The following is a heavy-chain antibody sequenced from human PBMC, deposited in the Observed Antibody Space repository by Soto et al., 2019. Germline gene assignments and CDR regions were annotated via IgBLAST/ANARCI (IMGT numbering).Heavy chain of an antibody. CDR1: GFTFSSYS. D-gene: IGHD3-16*02. CDR3: ARVTDYDYIWGSYRLPPNYFDY. V-gene: IGHV3-48*01. Sequence: EVQLVESGGGLVQPGGSLRLSCAASGFTFSSYSMNWVRQAPGKGLEWVSYISSSSSTIYYADSVKGRFTISRDNAKNSLYLQMNSLRAEDTAVYYCARVTDYDYIWGSYRLPPNYFDYWGQGTLVTVSS. CDR2: ISSSSSTI. J-gene: IGHJ4*02.